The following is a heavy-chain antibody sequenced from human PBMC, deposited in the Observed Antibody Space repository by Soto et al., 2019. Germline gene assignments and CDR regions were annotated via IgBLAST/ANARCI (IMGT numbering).Heavy chain of an antibody. V-gene: IGHV3-43D*04. CDR1: GFTFDDYA. D-gene: IGHD2-2*02. CDR2: ISWDGGRT. Sequence: PXVSLRLSGAASGFTFDDYAMHGVRQAPGKGLEWVSLISWDGGRTYYADSVRGRFIVSRDSSKNSLYLQMSSLRVEDTALYYCAKDVCSGSTTSCYTRLDFWGQGALVTV. CDR3: AKDVCSGSTTSCYTRLDF. J-gene: IGHJ4*02.